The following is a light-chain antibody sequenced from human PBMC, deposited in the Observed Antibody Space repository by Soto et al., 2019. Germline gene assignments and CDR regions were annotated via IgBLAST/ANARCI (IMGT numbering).Light chain of an antibody. V-gene: IGKV1-39*01. CDR3: QQSYSTPWT. Sequence: DIQMTQSPSSLSGSAGDRVTITCRASQSISGYLNWYQQKPGKAPKVLMNGTSILQTGVSSRFSGSGSGTDFTLTINSLQPEDFATYYCQQSYSTPWTFGQGTKVEIK. CDR2: GTS. J-gene: IGKJ1*01. CDR1: QSISGY.